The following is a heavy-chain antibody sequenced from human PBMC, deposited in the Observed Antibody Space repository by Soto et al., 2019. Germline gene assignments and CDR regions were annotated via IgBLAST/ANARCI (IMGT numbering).Heavy chain of an antibody. D-gene: IGHD3-10*01. Sequence: GASVKVSCKASGYTFTSYGISWVRQAPGQGLEWMGWISAYNGNTNYAQKLQGRVTMTTDTSTSTAYMELRSLRSDDTAVYYCARDSPIATYYYGSGSYESRNGMDVWGQGTTVTVSS. V-gene: IGHV1-18*04. J-gene: IGHJ6*02. CDR2: ISAYNGNT. CDR3: ARDSPIATYYYGSGSYESRNGMDV. CDR1: GYTFTSYG.